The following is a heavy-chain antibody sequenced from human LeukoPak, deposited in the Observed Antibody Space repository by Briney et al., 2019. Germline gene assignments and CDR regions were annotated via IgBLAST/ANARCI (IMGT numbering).Heavy chain of an antibody. CDR2: FDPEDGET. D-gene: IGHD1-1*01. CDR1: GYTLTELS. Sequence: ASVKVSCKVSGYTLTELSMHWVRQAPGTGLEWMGGFDPEDGETIYAQKFQGRVTMTEDTSTDTAYMELSSLRSEDTAVYYCATGTLAPGGYYYYGMDVWGRGTTVTVSS. J-gene: IGHJ6*02. CDR3: ATGTLAPGGYYYYGMDV. V-gene: IGHV1-24*01.